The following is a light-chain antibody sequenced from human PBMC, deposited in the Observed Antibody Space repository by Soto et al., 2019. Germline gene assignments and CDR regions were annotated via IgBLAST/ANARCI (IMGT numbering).Light chain of an antibody. Sequence: SVLTQPPSASGTPGQRVTISCSGSSSNIGSNTVNWYQQLPGTAPKLLIYSNNQRPSGVPDRFSGSKSGTSASLAISGLQSEDEADYYSAAWDDSLEVVFGGGTKLTVL. J-gene: IGLJ2*01. CDR3: AAWDDSLEVV. V-gene: IGLV1-44*01. CDR1: SSNIGSNT. CDR2: SNN.